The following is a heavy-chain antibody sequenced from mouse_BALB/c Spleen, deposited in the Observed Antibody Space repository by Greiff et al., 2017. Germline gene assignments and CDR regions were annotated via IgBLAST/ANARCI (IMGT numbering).Heavy chain of an antibody. CDR3: ASPYYYGSSRFAY. CDR2: INPSSGYT. D-gene: IGHD1-1*01. J-gene: IGHJ3*01. V-gene: IGHV1-4*02. CDR1: GYTFTSYT. Sequence: QVQLKESAAELARPGASVKMSCKASGYTFTSYTMHWVKQRPGQGLEWIGYINPSSGYTEYNQKFKDKTTLTADKSSSTAYMQLSSLTSEDSAVYYCASPYYYGSSRFAYWGQGTLVTVSA.